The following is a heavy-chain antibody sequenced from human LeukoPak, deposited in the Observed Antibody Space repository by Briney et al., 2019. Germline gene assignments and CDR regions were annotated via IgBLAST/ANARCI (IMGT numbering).Heavy chain of an antibody. D-gene: IGHD1-1*01. CDR3: ASESIGNTYFDY. CDR2: INAGNGNT. J-gene: IGHJ4*02. CDR1: GFTFTSHA. V-gene: IGHV1-3*01. Sequence: ASVKVSCKTSGFTFTSHALHWVRQAPGQRLEWMGWINAGNGNTKYSQNFQGRVIVTRDTSASTASLELSSLRSEDTAVYYCASESIGNTYFDYWGQGTLVTVSP.